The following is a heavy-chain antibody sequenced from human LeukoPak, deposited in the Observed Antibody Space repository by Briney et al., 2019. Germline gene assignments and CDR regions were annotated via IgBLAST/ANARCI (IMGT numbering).Heavy chain of an antibody. Sequence: PSETLSLTCAVYGGSFSGYYWSWIRQPPGKGLEWIGEINHSGSTNYNPSLKSRVTISVDTSKNQFSLKLASVTAADTAVYYCARGGRYCSGGSCYRDPYNWFDPWGQGTLVTVSS. D-gene: IGHD2-15*01. J-gene: IGHJ5*02. CDR3: ARGGRYCSGGSCYRDPYNWFDP. V-gene: IGHV4-34*01. CDR1: GGSFSGYY. CDR2: INHSGST.